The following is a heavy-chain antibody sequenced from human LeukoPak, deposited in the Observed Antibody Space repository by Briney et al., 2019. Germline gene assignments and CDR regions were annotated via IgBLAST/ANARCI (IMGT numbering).Heavy chain of an antibody. CDR3: ASVYSYGWFDY. J-gene: IGHJ5*01. CDR2: IWYDSSNK. CDR1: GFTFNDYY. D-gene: IGHD5-18*01. V-gene: IGHV3-33*08. Sequence: GGSLRLSCAASGFTFNDYYMTWIRQAPGKGLEWVAVIWYDSSNKYYADSVKGRFTISRDNSKNTLYLQMNSLRAEDTAVYYCASVYSYGWFDYWGQGTLVTVSS.